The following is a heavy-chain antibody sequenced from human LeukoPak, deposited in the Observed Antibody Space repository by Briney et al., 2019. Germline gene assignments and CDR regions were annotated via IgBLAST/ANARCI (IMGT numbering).Heavy chain of an antibody. CDR1: GGSISSYY. V-gene: IGHV4-59*01. CDR3: ARGVTSPLDAFDI. J-gene: IGHJ3*02. D-gene: IGHD1-26*01. CDR2: LYNSGST. Sequence: SETLSLTCTVSGGSISSYYWNWMRQPPGKGLEWIGYLYNSGSTNYNPSLRSRLTISLDMSKNQLSLKLTSVTAADTAVYYCARGVTSPLDAFDIWGQGTTVTVSS.